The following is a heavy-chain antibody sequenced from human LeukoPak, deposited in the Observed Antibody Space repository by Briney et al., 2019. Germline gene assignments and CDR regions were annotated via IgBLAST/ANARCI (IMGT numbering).Heavy chain of an antibody. CDR2: IIPIFGTA. Sequence: SVKVSCKASGGTFSSYAISWVRQAPGQGLEWMGRIIPIFGTANYAQKFQGRVTITTDESTSTAYMELSSLRSEDTAVYYCATAPLSQQLVEGIYWGQRTLVTVSS. CDR1: GGTFSSYA. D-gene: IGHD6-13*01. J-gene: IGHJ4*02. CDR3: ATAPLSQQLVEGIY. V-gene: IGHV1-69*05.